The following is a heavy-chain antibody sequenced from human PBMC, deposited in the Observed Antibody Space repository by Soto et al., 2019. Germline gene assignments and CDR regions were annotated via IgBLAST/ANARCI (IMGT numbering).Heavy chain of an antibody. D-gene: IGHD3-3*01. Sequence: GESLKISCKGSGYSFTNYWIGWVRPMPGKGLEWMGMIYPDDSDTKYSPSFQGQVTFSADKSINTAYLQWSSLQASHTAIYYCARLEWLSLAAWFDPWGQGTLVTVSS. V-gene: IGHV5-51*01. CDR1: GYSFTNYW. CDR3: ARLEWLSLAAWFDP. CDR2: IYPDDSDT. J-gene: IGHJ5*02.